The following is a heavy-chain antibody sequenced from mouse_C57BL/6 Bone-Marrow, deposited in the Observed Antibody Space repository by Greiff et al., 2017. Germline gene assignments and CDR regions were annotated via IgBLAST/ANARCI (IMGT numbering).Heavy chain of an antibody. CDR3: TVGTNWDWFAY. D-gene: IGHD4-1*01. J-gene: IGHJ3*01. CDR1: GFTFSNYW. CDR2: IRLKSDNYAT. V-gene: IGHV6-3*01. Sequence: EVQLQQSGGGLVQPGGSMKLSCVASGFTFSNYWMNWVRQSPEKGLEWVAQIRLKSDNYATHYAESVKGRFTISRDDSKSSVYLQMNNLRAEDTGIYYCTVGTNWDWFAYWGQGTLVTVSA.